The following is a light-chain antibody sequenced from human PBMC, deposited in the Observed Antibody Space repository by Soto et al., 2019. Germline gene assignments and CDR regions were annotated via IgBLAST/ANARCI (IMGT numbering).Light chain of an antibody. CDR1: SSNIGSNT. Sequence: QSVLTQPPSASGTHGQRVTISCSGSSSNIGSNTVNWYQQLPGTAPKLLIYSNNQRPSGVPDRFSGSKSGTSASLAISGLQSEDEADYYCAACDDSLKGVVFGGGTK. V-gene: IGLV1-44*01. CDR3: AACDDSLKGVV. J-gene: IGLJ2*01. CDR2: SNN.